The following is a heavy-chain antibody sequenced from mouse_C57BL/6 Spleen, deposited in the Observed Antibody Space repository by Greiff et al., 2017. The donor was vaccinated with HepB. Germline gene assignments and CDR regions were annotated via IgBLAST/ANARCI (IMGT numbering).Heavy chain of an antibody. Sequence: QVQLQQSGAELVKPGASVKISCKASGYAFSSYWMNWVKQRPGKGLEWIGQIYPGDGDTNYNGKFKGKATLTADKSSSTAYMQLSSLTSEDSAVYFCARRYGYDGPGFAYWGQGTLVTVSA. D-gene: IGHD2-2*01. CDR2: IYPGDGDT. CDR1: GYAFSSYW. V-gene: IGHV1-80*01. J-gene: IGHJ3*01. CDR3: ARRYGYDGPGFAY.